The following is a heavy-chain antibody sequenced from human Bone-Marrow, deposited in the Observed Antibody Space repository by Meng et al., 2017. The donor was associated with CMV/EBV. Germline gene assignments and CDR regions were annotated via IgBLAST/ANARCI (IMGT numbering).Heavy chain of an antibody. D-gene: IGHD3-9*01. Sequence: GESLKISCAASGFTFSDYALHWVRQAPGKGLEWVAVISYDGSNTYYVDSVKGRFTLSRDNSRNTLYLQMNSLRPEDTAVYYCARGYFDWLLKPSNYFDYWGQGTLVTVSS. CDR2: ISYDGSNT. V-gene: IGHV3-30*03. CDR1: GFTFSDYA. J-gene: IGHJ4*02. CDR3: ARGYFDWLLKPSNYFDY.